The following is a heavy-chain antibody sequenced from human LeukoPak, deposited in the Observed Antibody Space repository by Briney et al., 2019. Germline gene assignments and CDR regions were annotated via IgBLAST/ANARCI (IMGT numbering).Heavy chain of an antibody. D-gene: IGHD3-3*01. J-gene: IGHJ4*02. CDR3: ARGLLRFLEWLLYRHFDY. CDR2: ISYDGSNK. V-gene: IGHV3-30*19. CDR1: GFTFSSYG. Sequence: GGSLRLSCAASGFTFSSYGMHWVRQAPGKGLEWVAVISYDGSNKYYADSVKGRFTISRDNSKNTLYLQMNSLRAEDTAVYYCARGLLRFLEWLLYRHFDYWGQGTLVTVSS.